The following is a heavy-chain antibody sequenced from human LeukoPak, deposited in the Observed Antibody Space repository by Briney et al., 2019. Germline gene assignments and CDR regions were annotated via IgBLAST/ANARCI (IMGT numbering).Heavy chain of an antibody. D-gene: IGHD6-19*01. V-gene: IGHV3-30*18. CDR1: GFTFSSYG. J-gene: IGHJ4*02. CDR3: AKGGGRSGCDY. Sequence: PGGSLRLSCAASGFTFSSYGTHWVRQAPGKGLEWVAVISYDGSNKYYADSVKGRFTISRDNSKNTLYLQMNSLRAEDTAVYYCAKGGGRSGCDYWGQGTLVTVSS. CDR2: ISYDGSNK.